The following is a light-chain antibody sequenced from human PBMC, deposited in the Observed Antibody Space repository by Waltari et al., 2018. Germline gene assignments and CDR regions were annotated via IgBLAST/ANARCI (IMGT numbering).Light chain of an antibody. Sequence: IVLTQSPGTLSLSPGDTGTLSCRASQSLSCSYLAWYQQRPGQAPRLLIYGSSNRATGIPDRFSGSGSGTHFTLIISGLEPEDSAVYYCQQFGSSPRGTFGQGTKLEIK. CDR2: GSS. J-gene: IGKJ2*01. CDR3: QQFGSSPRGT. V-gene: IGKV3-20*01. CDR1: QSLSCSY.